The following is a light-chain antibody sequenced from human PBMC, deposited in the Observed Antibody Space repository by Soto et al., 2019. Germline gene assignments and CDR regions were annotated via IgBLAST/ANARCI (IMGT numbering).Light chain of an antibody. CDR3: QQYNSYPLT. V-gene: IGKV1-5*03. Sequence: DIPMTQSPSTLSASIGDRVTITCRASQSISSRLAWYQQKPGKAPKLLIHEASILESGVPSRFSGSGSETEFTLTISSLQPDDFATYYCQQYNSYPLTFGGGTKVEIK. CDR1: QSISSR. CDR2: EAS. J-gene: IGKJ4*01.